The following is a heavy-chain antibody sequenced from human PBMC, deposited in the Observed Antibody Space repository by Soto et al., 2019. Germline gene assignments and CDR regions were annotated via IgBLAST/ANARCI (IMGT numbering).Heavy chain of an antibody. CDR2: IDPSDSYT. Sequence: VESLKISCKGSGYSFTSYWISWVRQMPGKGLEWMGRIDPSDSYTNYSPSFQGHVTISADKSISTAYLQWSSLKASDTAMYYCARQYGSGSYRLYYYGMDVWGQGTTVTVSS. V-gene: IGHV5-10-1*01. CDR1: GYSFTSYW. D-gene: IGHD3-10*01. J-gene: IGHJ6*02. CDR3: ARQYGSGSYRLYYYGMDV.